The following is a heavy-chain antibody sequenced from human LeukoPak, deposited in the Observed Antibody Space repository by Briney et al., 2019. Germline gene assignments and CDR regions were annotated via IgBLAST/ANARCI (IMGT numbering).Heavy chain of an antibody. CDR1: GFTFSRYP. V-gene: IGHV3-30-3*01. J-gene: IGHJ4*02. Sequence: GGSLRLSCAASGFTFSRYPMHWVRQAPGKGLEGVAVISYDGNSKYYAGSVKGRFTIPRDNSKNMLYLQMNSLRAEDTAVFYCARDLSDYGGNSRIYWGQGTLVTVSS. CDR2: ISYDGNSK. D-gene: IGHD4-23*01. CDR3: ARDLSDYGGNSRIY.